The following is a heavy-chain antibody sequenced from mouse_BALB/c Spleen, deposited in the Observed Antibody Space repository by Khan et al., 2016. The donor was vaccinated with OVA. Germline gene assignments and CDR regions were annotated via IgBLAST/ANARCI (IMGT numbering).Heavy chain of an antibody. D-gene: IGHD2-1*01. CDR2: IDPANGDT. J-gene: IGHJ3*01. V-gene: IGHV14-3*02. CDR3: ATRYGSPFAY. CDR1: GFNVKDTY. Sequence: VQLKESGAELVRPGASVKLSCTASGFNVKDTYIHWMNQRPEQGLEWIGRIDPANGDTKYGPKFQDKATITADTSSNTAYLYLSSLTSEDTAVYYCATRYGSPFAYLGQGTLVTVSA.